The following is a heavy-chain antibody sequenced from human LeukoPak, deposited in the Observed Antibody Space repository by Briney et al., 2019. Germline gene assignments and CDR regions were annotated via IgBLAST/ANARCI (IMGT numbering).Heavy chain of an antibody. D-gene: IGHD6-19*01. J-gene: IGHJ5*02. CDR3: ARYFSGWSVDP. Sequence: PGGSLRLSCAASGFIFSNYEMIWVRQAPGKGLEGISYINSGGTPRYYADSVTRRFTMSRDNAKNSLYLKMNSLRAEDTAVYYCARYFSGWSVDPWGQGTLVAVSS. CDR2: INSGGTPR. CDR1: GFIFSNYE. V-gene: IGHV3-48*03.